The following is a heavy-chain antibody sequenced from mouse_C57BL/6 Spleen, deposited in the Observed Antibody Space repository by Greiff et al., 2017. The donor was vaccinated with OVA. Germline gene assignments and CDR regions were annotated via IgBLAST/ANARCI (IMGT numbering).Heavy chain of an antibody. CDR3: ARGDYGSSYAY. Sequence: EVQLQQSGPELVKPGASVKIPCKASGYTFTDYNMDWVKQSHGKSLEWIGDINPNNGGTIYNQKFKGKATLTVDESSSTAYMELRSLTSEDTAVYYCARGDYGSSYAYWGQGTTLTVSS. D-gene: IGHD1-1*01. CDR1: GYTFTDYN. J-gene: IGHJ2*01. V-gene: IGHV1-18*01. CDR2: INPNNGGT.